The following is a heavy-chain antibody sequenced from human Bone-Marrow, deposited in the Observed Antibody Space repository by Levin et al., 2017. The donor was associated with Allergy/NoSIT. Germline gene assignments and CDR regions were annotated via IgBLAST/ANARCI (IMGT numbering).Heavy chain of an antibody. D-gene: IGHD3-10*01. J-gene: IGHJ4*02. Sequence: GESLKISCQASGYTFTSNDINWVRQATGQGLEWMGWMNPNSGNTGYAQKFQGRVTMTRNTSISTAYMELSSLTSEDTAVYYCARAVREDDHSYYFDYWGQGTLVTVSS. V-gene: IGHV1-8*01. CDR1: GYTFTSND. CDR3: ARAVREDDHSYYFDY. CDR2: MNPNSGNT.